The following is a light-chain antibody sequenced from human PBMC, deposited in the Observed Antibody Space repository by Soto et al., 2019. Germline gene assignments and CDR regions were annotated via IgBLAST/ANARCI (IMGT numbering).Light chain of an antibody. CDR1: QSVSSSY. J-gene: IGKJ1*01. Sequence: LLTQSPGTLSLSPGERATLSCRASQSVSSSYLAWYQQKPGQAPRLLIYGASSRATGIPDRFSGSGSGTDFTLTISRLEPEDFAVYYCQQYGSSPQTLGQGTKVDIK. CDR2: GAS. V-gene: IGKV3-20*01. CDR3: QQYGSSPQT.